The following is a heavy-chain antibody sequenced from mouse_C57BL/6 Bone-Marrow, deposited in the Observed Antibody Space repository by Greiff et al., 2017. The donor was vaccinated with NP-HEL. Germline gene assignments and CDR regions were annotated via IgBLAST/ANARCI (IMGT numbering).Heavy chain of an antibody. CDR2: ISNGGGST. CDR3: ARPYYGSRTGFAY. CDR1: GFTFSDYY. Sequence: EVQVVESGGGLVQPGGSLKLSCAASGFTFSDYYMYWVRQTPEKRLEWVAYISNGGGSTYYPDTVKGRFTISRDNAKNTLYLQMSRLKSEDTAMYYCARPYYGSRTGFAYWGQGTLVTVSA. D-gene: IGHD1-1*01. J-gene: IGHJ3*01. V-gene: IGHV5-12*01.